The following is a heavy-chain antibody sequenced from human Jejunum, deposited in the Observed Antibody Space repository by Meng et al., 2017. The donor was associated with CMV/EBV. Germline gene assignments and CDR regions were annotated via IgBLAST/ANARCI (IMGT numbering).Heavy chain of an antibody. Sequence: VSRGSINYNSLSWIRQSARKGLEWIGSVSYSGSTNYNPSLKSRVSISMDTSENQFSLKVTSVTAGDTAVYYCARWSGSESYPSADYWGQGTLVTVSS. V-gene: IGHV4-59*01. J-gene: IGHJ4*02. D-gene: IGHD3-10*01. CDR1: RGSINYNS. CDR2: VSYSGST. CDR3: ARWSGSESYPSADY.